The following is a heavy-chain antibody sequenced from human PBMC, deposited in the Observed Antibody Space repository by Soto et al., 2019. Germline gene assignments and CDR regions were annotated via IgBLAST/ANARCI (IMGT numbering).Heavy chain of an antibody. CDR2: INAGNGNT. CDR1: GYTFTSYS. J-gene: IGHJ4*02. CDR3: ARAEGITGTLDY. V-gene: IGHV1-3*01. Sequence: ASVKVSCKASGYTFTSYSMHWVRHAPGQRLEWMGWINAGNGNTKYSQKFQGRVTITRDTSASTAYMELSSLRSEDTAVYYCARAEGITGTLDYWGQGTLVTVSS. D-gene: IGHD1-20*01.